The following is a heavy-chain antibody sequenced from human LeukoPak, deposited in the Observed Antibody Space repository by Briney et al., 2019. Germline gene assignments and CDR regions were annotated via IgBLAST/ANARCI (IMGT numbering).Heavy chain of an antibody. J-gene: IGHJ4*02. V-gene: IGHV3-23*01. D-gene: IGHD1-1*01. CDR2: ISGSGGST. Sequence: GGSLRLSCAASGFTFSSYGMHWVRQAPGKGLEWVSAISGSGGSTYYADSVKGRFTISRDNSKNTLYLQMNSLRAEDTAVYYWAKPLPIGTTTPPFDYWGQGTLVTVSS. CDR3: AKPLPIGTTTPPFDY. CDR1: GFTFSSYG.